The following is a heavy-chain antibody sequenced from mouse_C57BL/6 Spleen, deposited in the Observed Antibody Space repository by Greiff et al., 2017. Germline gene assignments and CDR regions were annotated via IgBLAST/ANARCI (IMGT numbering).Heavy chain of an antibody. Sequence: VQLQQSGAELVKPGASVKLSCKASGYTFTSYWMQWVKQRPGQGLEWIGEIDPSDSYTNYNQKFKGKATLTVDTSSSTAYMQLSSLTSEDSAVYYCARRHYSNSWFAYWGQGTLVTVSA. J-gene: IGHJ3*01. D-gene: IGHD2-5*01. V-gene: IGHV1-50*01. CDR1: GYTFTSYW. CDR2: IDPSDSYT. CDR3: ARRHYSNSWFAY.